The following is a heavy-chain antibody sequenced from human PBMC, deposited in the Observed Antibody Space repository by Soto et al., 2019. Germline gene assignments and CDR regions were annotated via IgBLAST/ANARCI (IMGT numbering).Heavy chain of an antibody. CDR3: AREGRYYASGRFWWFDP. CDR1: GGSFSDYY. Sequence: SETLSLTCAVYGGSFSDYYWSWIRQPPGKGLEWIGEINHSGSTNYNPSLKSRVTISVDTSKNQFSLKLSSVTAADTAVYYCAREGRYYASGRFWWFDPWGQGPLVTVSS. J-gene: IGHJ5*02. D-gene: IGHD3-10*01. CDR2: INHSGST. V-gene: IGHV4-34*01.